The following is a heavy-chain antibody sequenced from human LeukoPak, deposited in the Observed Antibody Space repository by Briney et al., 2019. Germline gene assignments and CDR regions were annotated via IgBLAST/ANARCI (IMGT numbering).Heavy chain of an antibody. Sequence: SETLSLTCTVSGGSISSYYWSWIRQPPGKGLEWIGYIYYSGSTNYNPSLKSRVTISVNTSKNQFSLKLSSVTAADTAVYYCARDGGTTPFDYWGQGTLVTVSS. V-gene: IGHV4-59*01. D-gene: IGHD4-17*01. CDR1: GGSISSYY. CDR2: IYYSGST. CDR3: ARDGGTTPFDY. J-gene: IGHJ4*02.